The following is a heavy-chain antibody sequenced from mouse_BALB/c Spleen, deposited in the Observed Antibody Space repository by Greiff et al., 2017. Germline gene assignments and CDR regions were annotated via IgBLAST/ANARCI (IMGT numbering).Heavy chain of an antibody. Sequence: EVQGVESGGGLVKPGGSLKLSCAASGFTFSSYAMSWVRQSPEKRLEWVAEISSGGSYTYYPDTVTGRFTISRDNAKNTLYLEMSSLRSEDTAMYYCAREGYYYGSSSWFAYWGQGTLVTVSA. J-gene: IGHJ3*01. D-gene: IGHD1-1*01. CDR3: AREGYYYGSSSWFAY. CDR2: ISSGGSYT. CDR1: GFTFSSYA. V-gene: IGHV5-9-4*01.